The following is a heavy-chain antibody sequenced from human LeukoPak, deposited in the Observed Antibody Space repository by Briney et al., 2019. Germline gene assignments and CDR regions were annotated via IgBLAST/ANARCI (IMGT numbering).Heavy chain of an antibody. CDR2: IYYSGST. J-gene: IGHJ3*02. CDR3: ARPIYYQDAFDI. CDR1: GGSISSSSYY. Sequence: PSETLSLTCTVSGGSISSSSYYWGWIRQPPGKGLEWIGSIYYSGSTYYNPSLKSRVTISVDTSKNQFSLKLSSVTAADTAVYYCARPIYYQDAFDIWGQRTMVTVSS. D-gene: IGHD3-22*01. V-gene: IGHV4-39*01.